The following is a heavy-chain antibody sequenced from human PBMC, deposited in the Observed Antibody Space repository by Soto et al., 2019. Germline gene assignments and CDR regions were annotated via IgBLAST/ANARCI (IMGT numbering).Heavy chain of an antibody. CDR3: AKERTGIFGVVIIRTQPTYGMDV. J-gene: IGHJ6*02. Sequence: GGSLRLSCAASGFTFSSYGMHWVRQAPCKGLEWVAVISYDGSNKYYADSVKGRFTISRDNSKNTLYLQMNSLRAEDTAVYYCAKERTGIFGVVIIRTQPTYGMDVWGQGTTITVTS. CDR2: ISYDGSNK. V-gene: IGHV3-30*18. D-gene: IGHD3-3*01. CDR1: GFTFSSYG.